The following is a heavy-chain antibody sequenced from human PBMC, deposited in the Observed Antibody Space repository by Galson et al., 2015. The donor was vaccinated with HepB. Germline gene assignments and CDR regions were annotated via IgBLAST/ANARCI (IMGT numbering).Heavy chain of an antibody. V-gene: IGHV3-21*01. CDR1: GFTFSSYS. CDR3: ARDRPAAPWNYYYYMDV. J-gene: IGHJ6*03. D-gene: IGHD2-2*01. CDR2: ISSSSSYI. Sequence: SLRLSCAASGFTFSSYSMNWVRQAPGKGLEWVSSISSSSSYIYYADSVKGRFTISRDNAKNSLYLQMNGLRAEDTAVYYCARDRPAAPWNYYYYMDVWGKGTTVTVSS.